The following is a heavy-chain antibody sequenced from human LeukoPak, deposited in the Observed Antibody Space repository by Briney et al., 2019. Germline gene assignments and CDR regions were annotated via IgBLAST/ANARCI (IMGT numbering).Heavy chain of an antibody. CDR3: ASLAVAGRSDY. J-gene: IGHJ4*02. D-gene: IGHD6-19*01. V-gene: IGHV3-64*01. CDR1: GFTFSSYA. CDR2: ISSNGGST. Sequence: GGSLRLSCAASGFTFSSYAMHWVRQAPGKGLEYVSAISSNGGSTYYANSVKGRFTISRDNSKNTLYLQMGSLRAEDMAVYYCASLAVAGRSDYWGQGTLVTVSS.